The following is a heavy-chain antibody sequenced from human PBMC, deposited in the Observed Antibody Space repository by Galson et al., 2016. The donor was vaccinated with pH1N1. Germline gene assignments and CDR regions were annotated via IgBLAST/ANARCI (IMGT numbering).Heavy chain of an antibody. CDR1: GVSISSWSYY. J-gene: IGHJ4*02. V-gene: IGHV4-39*07. D-gene: IGHD2-8*01. Sequence: LSLTCSVSGVSISSWSYYWGWIRQPPGKGLEWIGIGYYSGTTYYNPSLKSRVTISVDTSKNQFSLKLSSVTAADTAVYYCARIGGILYDFDYWGQGTLVTVSS. CDR3: ARIGGILYDFDY. CDR2: GYYSGTT.